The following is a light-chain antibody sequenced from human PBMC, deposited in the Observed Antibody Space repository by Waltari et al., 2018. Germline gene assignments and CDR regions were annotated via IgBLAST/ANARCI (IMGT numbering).Light chain of an antibody. CDR2: DAS. Sequence: VLTQSPATLSLSPGETVTLSCRASQNVGRYLAWYQQKAGRAPRLLIYDASSRATGIPVRFSGSGSGTDFTLTITTLESEDCAVYYCQQRRAFGQGTKLEI. CDR1: QNVGRY. CDR3: QQRRA. J-gene: IGKJ2*01. V-gene: IGKV3-11*01.